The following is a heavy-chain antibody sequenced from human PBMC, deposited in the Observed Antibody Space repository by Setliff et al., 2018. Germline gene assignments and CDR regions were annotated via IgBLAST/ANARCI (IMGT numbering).Heavy chain of an antibody. J-gene: IGHJ6*03. V-gene: IGHV4-34*01. CDR1: GGSFSGYY. CDR3: ARGGYSYGHHYYYYMDV. Sequence: LSLTCAVYGGSFSGYYWSWIRQPPGKGLEWIGEINHSGSTNYNPSLKSRVTISVDTSKNQFSLKLSSVTAADTAVYYCARGGYSYGHHYYYYMDVWGKGTTVTVSS. CDR2: INHSGST. D-gene: IGHD5-18*01.